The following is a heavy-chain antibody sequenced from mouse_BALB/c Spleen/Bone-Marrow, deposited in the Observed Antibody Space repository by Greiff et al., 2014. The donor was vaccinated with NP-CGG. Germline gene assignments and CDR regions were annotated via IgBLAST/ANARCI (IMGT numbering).Heavy chain of an antibody. D-gene: IGHD1-1*01. Sequence: DVKLVESGAELVKPGASVKLSCTASGFNIKDTYMHWVKQRPEQGLEWIGRIDPANGNTKYDPKFQDKATITADTSSNTAYLQLSSLTSEDTAVYYCASYYYGSSSFAYWGQGTLVTVSA. CDR3: ASYYYGSSSFAY. V-gene: IGHV14-3*02. J-gene: IGHJ3*01. CDR2: IDPANGNT. CDR1: GFNIKDTY.